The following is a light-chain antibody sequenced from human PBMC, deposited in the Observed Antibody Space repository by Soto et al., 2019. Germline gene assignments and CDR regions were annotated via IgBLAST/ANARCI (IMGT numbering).Light chain of an antibody. CDR3: QQYNSSPCT. Sequence: EIVLTQSPAALSVSPGERAALSCRASQSVGSNLAWYQQKPGQAPRLLIYGASSRATGIPARFSGSGSGTEFTLTISSLQPEDFAVYYCQQYNSSPCTFGQGTKVDIK. CDR1: QSVGSN. V-gene: IGKV3D-15*01. J-gene: IGKJ1*01. CDR2: GAS.